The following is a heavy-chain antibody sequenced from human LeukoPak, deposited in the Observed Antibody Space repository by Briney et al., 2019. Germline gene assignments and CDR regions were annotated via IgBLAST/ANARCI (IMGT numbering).Heavy chain of an antibody. V-gene: IGHV4-59*01. Sequence: TSETLSLTCTVSGGSIRSYYWSWIRQPPGKGLEWIAYIYYSGSTNCNPSLKSRVTISVDTSKNQFSLKLSSVTAADTAVYYCARVYYSNSYDYWYFDLWGRGTLVTVSS. D-gene: IGHD6-13*01. CDR3: ARVYYSNSYDYWYFDL. CDR1: GGSIRSYY. CDR2: IYYSGST. J-gene: IGHJ2*01.